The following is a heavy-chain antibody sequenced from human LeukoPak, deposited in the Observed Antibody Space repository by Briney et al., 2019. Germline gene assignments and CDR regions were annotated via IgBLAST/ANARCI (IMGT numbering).Heavy chain of an antibody. J-gene: IGHJ4*02. CDR2: ISYDGSNK. D-gene: IGHD5-18*01. Sequence: GGSLRLSCAASGFTFSSHAMHWVRQAPGKGLEWVAVISYDGSNKYYADSVKGRFTISRDNSKNTLYLQMNSLRAEDTAVYYCARDKAGGHSYDYYFDYWGQGTLVTVSS. CDR1: GFTFSSHA. V-gene: IGHV3-30-3*01. CDR3: ARDKAGGHSYDYYFDY.